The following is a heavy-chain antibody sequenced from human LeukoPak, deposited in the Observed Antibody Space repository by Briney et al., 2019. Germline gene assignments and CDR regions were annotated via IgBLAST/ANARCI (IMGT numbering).Heavy chain of an antibody. J-gene: IGHJ3*02. CDR1: GGTFSSYA. D-gene: IGHD6-25*01. CDR3: ARDVGSVGGAFDI. CDR2: IIPIFGTA. Sequence: GASVKVSCKASGGTFSSYAISWVRQPPGQGLEWMGGIIPIFGTANYAQKFQGRVTITTDESTSTAYMELSSLRSEDTAVYYCARDVGSVGGAFDIWGQGTMVTVSS. V-gene: IGHV1-69*05.